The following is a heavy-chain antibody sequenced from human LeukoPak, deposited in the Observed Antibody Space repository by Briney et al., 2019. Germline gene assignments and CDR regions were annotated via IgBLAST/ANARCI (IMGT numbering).Heavy chain of an antibody. CDR1: GGTFSNYA. CDR2: IIPLLGTP. D-gene: IGHD6-6*01. V-gene: IGHV1-69*05. Sequence: SVKVSCKASGGTFSNYAISWVRQAPGQGLVWMGRIIPLLGTPNYELKFQGRVSITTDESARAAYMELSSLTPEDTAVYYCARDIEEIGGSSSSQFDYWGQGPRVTVSS. CDR3: ARDIEEIGGSSSSQFDY. J-gene: IGHJ4*02.